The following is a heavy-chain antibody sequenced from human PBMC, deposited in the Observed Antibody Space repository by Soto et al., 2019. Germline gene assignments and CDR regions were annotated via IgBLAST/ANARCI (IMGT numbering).Heavy chain of an antibody. Sequence: GGSLRLSCAASGFTFSSYSMNWVRQAPGKGLEWVSSISSSSSYIYYADSVKGRFTISRDNAKNSLYLQMNSLRAEDTAVYYCAREDIVVVVAATLDAFDIWGQGTMVTVSS. D-gene: IGHD2-15*01. CDR3: AREDIVVVVAATLDAFDI. V-gene: IGHV3-21*01. J-gene: IGHJ3*02. CDR1: GFTFSSYS. CDR2: ISSSSSYI.